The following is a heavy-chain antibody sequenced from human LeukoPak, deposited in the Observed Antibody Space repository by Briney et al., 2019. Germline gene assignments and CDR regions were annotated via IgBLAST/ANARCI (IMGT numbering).Heavy chain of an antibody. D-gene: IGHD3-22*01. Sequence: GGSLRLSCAASGLTVSSNYMSWVRQAPGKGLEWVTAIYSGGSTYYADSVNGRFTISRDNSKNTLYLQMNSLRAEDTAVYYCARDSGGVDSSGYSAFDIWGQGTMVTVSS. V-gene: IGHV3-66*01. CDR2: IYSGGST. CDR1: GLTVSSNY. J-gene: IGHJ3*02. CDR3: ARDSGGVDSSGYSAFDI.